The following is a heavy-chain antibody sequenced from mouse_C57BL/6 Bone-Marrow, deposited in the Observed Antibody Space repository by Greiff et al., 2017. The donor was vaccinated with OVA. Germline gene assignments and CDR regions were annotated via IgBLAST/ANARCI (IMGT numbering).Heavy chain of an antibody. CDR2: IDPSDSYT. V-gene: IGHV1-69*01. CDR3: ARQLDY. J-gene: IGHJ2*01. CDR1: GHTFTSYW. Sequence: QVQLQQPGAELVMPGASVKLSCKASGHTFTSYWMHWVNQRPGQGLEWIGEIDPSDSYTNYNQKFKGKSTLTVDKSSSTAYMQLSSLTSEDSAVYYCARQLDYWGQGTTLTVSS.